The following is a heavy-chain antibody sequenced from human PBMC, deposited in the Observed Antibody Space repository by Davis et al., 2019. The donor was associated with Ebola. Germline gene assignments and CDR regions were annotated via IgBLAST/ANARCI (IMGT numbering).Heavy chain of an antibody. CDR1: GGSFSGYY. V-gene: IGHV4-34*01. J-gene: IGHJ4*02. D-gene: IGHD3-3*01. CDR2: INHSGST. CDR3: ARGRITIFGVVTLGGPIYFDY. Sequence: PSETLSLTCAVYGGSFSGYYWSWIRQPPGKGLEWIGEINHSGSTNYNPSLKSRVTISVDTSKNQFSLKLSSVTAADTAVYYCARGRITIFGVVTLGGPIYFDYWGQGTLVTVSS.